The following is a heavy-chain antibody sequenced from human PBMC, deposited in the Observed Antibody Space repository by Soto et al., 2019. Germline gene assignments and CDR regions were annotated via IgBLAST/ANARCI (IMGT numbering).Heavy chain of an antibody. V-gene: IGHV1-8*01. Sequence: QVQLVQSGAEVKKPGASVKVSCKASGYTFTSYDINWVRQATGQGLEWMGWMNPNSGNTGYAQKFQGRVTMTRNNSISTAYMELSSLRSEDTAVYYCARVNRYGSGSYHYYYGMDVWGQGTTVTVSS. D-gene: IGHD3-10*01. J-gene: IGHJ6*02. CDR3: ARVNRYGSGSYHYYYGMDV. CDR2: MNPNSGNT. CDR1: GYTFTSYD.